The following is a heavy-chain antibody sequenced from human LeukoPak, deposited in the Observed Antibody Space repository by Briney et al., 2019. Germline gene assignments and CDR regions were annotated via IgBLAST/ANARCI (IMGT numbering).Heavy chain of an antibody. J-gene: IGHJ6*02. CDR3: ARPTVVTPYYYYGMDV. V-gene: IGHV1-69*13. CDR2: IIPIFGTA. CDR1: GGTFSSYA. D-gene: IGHD4-23*01. Sequence: SVKVSCKASGGTFSSYAISWVRQAPGQGLEWMGGIIPIFGTANYAQEFQGRVTITADESTSTAYMELSSLRSEDTAVYYCARPTVVTPYYYYGMDVWGQGTTVTVSS.